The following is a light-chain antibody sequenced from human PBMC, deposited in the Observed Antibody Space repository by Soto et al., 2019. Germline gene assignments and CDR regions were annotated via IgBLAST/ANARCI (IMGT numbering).Light chain of an antibody. J-gene: IGKJ3*01. V-gene: IGKV3-11*01. CDR1: QSVSNNY. Sequence: EIVLTHSACTLSLSPGERASLSCRASQSVSNNYLAWYQQKPGQAPRLLIYGASNRATGIPARFSGSGSGTDFTLTISSLEPEDSAVYYCQQRSNWLFGPGTKVDIK. CDR3: QQRSNWL. CDR2: GAS.